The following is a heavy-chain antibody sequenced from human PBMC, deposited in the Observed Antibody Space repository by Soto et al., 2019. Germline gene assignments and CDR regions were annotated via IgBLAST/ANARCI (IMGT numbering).Heavy chain of an antibody. CDR2: IYHSGST. Sequence: QVQLQESGPGLVKPSGTLSLTCAVSGGSISSSNWWSWVRQPPGKGLEWIGEIYHSGSTNYNPSLKSRVTISVDKSKNQFALKLSSVTAADTAVYYCASVVSSIAAPNWFDPWGQGTLVTVYS. D-gene: IGHD6-6*01. CDR1: GGSISSSNW. V-gene: IGHV4-4*02. J-gene: IGHJ5*02. CDR3: ASVVSSIAAPNWFDP.